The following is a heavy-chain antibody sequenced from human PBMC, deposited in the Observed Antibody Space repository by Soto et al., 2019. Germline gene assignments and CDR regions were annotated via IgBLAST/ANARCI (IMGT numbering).Heavy chain of an antibody. CDR3: AGGLGYDDNGRFPAAFDL. Sequence: QVQLQESGPGLAKPSQTLSLTCTVSGASLTSGNYYWTWIRHVPGKGLEWVGYIFNTGTSFATPSLRGRLLLSMDTSVNQFSLILGSVTAADTAVYYCAGGLGYDDNGRFPAAFDLWGRGTLVTVSP. V-gene: IGHV4-30-4*01. J-gene: IGHJ3*01. D-gene: IGHD2-8*01. CDR2: IFNTGTS. CDR1: GASLTSGNYY.